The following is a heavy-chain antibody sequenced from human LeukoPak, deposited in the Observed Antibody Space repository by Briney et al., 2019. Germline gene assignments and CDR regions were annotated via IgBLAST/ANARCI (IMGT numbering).Heavy chain of an antibody. CDR2: INPNSGGT. J-gene: IGHJ4*02. V-gene: IGHV1-2*02. CDR3: ARSSAPPNFYGDYEEPPFYFDY. CDR1: GYTFTGYY. Sequence: ASVKVSCKASGYTFTGYYMHWVRQAPGQGLEWMGWINPNSGGTNYAQKFQGRVTMTRDTSISTAYMELSRLRSDDTAVYYCARSSAPPNFYGDYEEPPFYFDYWGQGTLVTVSS. D-gene: IGHD4-17*01.